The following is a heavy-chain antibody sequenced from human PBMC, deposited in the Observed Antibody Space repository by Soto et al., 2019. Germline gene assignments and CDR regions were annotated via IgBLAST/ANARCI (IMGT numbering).Heavy chain of an antibody. CDR3: ARDVQRDETSGELDY. J-gene: IGHJ4*02. CDR1: GYTFTGYY. V-gene: IGHV1-2*02. Sequence: ASVKVSCKASGYTFTGYYMHWVRQAPGQGLEWMGWINPNSGGTNYAQKFQGRVTMTRDTSISTAYMELSRLRSEDTALYYCARDVQRDETSGELDYWGQGTLVTVSS. CDR2: INPNSGGT. D-gene: IGHD3-10*01.